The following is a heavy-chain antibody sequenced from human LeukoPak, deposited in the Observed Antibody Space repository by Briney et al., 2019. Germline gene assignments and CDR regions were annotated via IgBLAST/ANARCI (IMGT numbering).Heavy chain of an antibody. Sequence: GGSLRLSCAASGFTFSSYAMTWVRQAPGKGLEWVSPISGSGGSTYYADSVKGRFTISRDNSKNTLYLQMNSLRAEDTAVYYCAKGHSSSSHYYYMDVWGKGTTVTVSS. CDR1: GFTFSSYA. CDR3: AKGHSSSSHYYYMDV. D-gene: IGHD6-6*01. CDR2: ISGSGGST. J-gene: IGHJ6*03. V-gene: IGHV3-23*01.